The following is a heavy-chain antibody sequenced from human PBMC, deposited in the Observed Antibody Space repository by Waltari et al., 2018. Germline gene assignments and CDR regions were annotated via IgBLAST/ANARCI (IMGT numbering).Heavy chain of an antibody. CDR3: ARLPAPYTTSSLLET. V-gene: IGHV3-33*01. CDR1: GFTFSSYA. CDR2: IWYDGTTK. J-gene: IGHJ4*02. D-gene: IGHD3-16*01. Sequence: QVQLVESGGGVVQRGTSLRLSCATSGFTFSSYAMHWVRQLPGKGMGWVEYIWYDGTTKYYADSVKGRFTISRDNSKNTLYLQMNSLGAEDTAVYYCARLPAPYTTSSLLETWGQGTLVTVSS.